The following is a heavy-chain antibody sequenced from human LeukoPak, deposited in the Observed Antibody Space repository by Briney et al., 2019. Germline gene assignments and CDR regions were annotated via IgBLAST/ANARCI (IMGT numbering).Heavy chain of an antibody. CDR2: ISGSGTST. Sequence: VGSLRLSCAASGFTFSSYAMIWVRQAPGKGLAWVSAISGSGTSTYYAGSVKGRYTISRDTSKNTLYLQVNSLRAADTAVYYCAKAGAPWELVRWFDRWGQGTLVTVSS. CDR1: GFTFSSYA. J-gene: IGHJ5*02. D-gene: IGHD1-26*01. CDR3: AKAGAPWELVRWFDR. V-gene: IGHV3-23*01.